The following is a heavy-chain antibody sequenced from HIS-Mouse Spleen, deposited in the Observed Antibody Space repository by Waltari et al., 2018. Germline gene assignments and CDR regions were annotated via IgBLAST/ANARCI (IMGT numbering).Heavy chain of an antibody. CDR2: IYYSGST. J-gene: IGHJ2*01. D-gene: IGHD6-13*01. Sequence: QLQLQESGPGLVKPSETLSLTCTVSGGSISRSSYYWGWRRQPPGKGVAGIGSIYYSGSTYYNPSLKSRVTISVDKSKNQFSLKLSSVTAADTAVYYCAREIPYSSSWYDWYFDLWGRGTLVTVSS. CDR1: GGSISRSSYY. V-gene: IGHV4-39*07. CDR3: AREIPYSSSWYDWYFDL.